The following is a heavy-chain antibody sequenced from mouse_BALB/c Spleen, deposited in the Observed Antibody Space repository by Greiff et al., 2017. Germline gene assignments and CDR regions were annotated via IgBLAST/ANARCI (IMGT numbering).Heavy chain of an antibody. Sequence: QVQLQQPGAELVKPGASVKLSCKASGYTFTSYWMHWVKQRPGQGLEWIGEINPSNGRTNYNEKFKSKATLTVDKSSSTAYMQLSSLTSEDSAVYYCARTDDGYEDYWGQGTSVTVSS. CDR2: INPSNGRT. CDR1: GYTFTSYW. V-gene: IGHV1S81*02. J-gene: IGHJ4*01. D-gene: IGHD2-3*01. CDR3: ARTDDGYEDY.